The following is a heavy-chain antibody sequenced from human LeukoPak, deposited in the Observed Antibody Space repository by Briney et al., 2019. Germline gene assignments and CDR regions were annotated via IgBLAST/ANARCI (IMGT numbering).Heavy chain of an antibody. Sequence: GGSLRLSCTASGFTFSTYELNWVRQAPGKGLEWVSYISSSGSTIYCTDSVKGRFTISRDNAKNSLYLQMNSLRAEDTAVYYCARDLYYYGSGSYVPGLPDYWGQGTLVTVSS. CDR2: ISSSGSTI. CDR1: GFTFSTYE. J-gene: IGHJ4*02. CDR3: ARDLYYYGSGSYVPGLPDY. D-gene: IGHD3-10*01. V-gene: IGHV3-48*03.